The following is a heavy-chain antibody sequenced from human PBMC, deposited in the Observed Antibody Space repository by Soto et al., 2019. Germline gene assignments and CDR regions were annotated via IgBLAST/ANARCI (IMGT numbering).Heavy chain of an antibody. CDR3: ARVRGREYSSSSGGMDV. V-gene: IGHV4-34*01. CDR2: SNHSGST. D-gene: IGHD6-6*01. J-gene: IGHJ6*02. Sequence: QVQLQQWGAGLLKPSETLSLTCAVYGGSFSGYYWSWIRQPPGKGLEWIGESNHSGSTNYNPSLKSRVTISVDTSKNQFSLKLSSVPAADTAVYYCARVRGREYSSSSGGMDVWGQGTTVTVSS. CDR1: GGSFSGYY.